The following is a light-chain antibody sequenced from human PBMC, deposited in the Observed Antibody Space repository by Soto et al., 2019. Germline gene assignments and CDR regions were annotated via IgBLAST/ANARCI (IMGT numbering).Light chain of an antibody. J-gene: IGLJ3*02. CDR1: SGSVSTSNY. CDR3: VLYMGSGIWV. CDR2: STN. V-gene: IGLV8-61*01. Sequence: QTVVTQEPSFSVSPGGTVTLTCGLSSGSVSTSNYPTWYQQTPGQSPRTLIYSTNTRSSGAPSRFSGSILRNKAALTITGAQADDESDYYCVLYMGSGIWVFGGGTKVTVL.